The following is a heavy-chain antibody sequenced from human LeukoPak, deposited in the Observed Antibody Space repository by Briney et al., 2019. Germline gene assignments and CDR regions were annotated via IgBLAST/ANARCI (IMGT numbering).Heavy chain of an antibody. J-gene: IGHJ4*02. Sequence: GGSLRLSCAASGFTFSGFSMTWVRQAPGKGLEWVSTVTSRGGSTYYANSVKGLFTNSRDNSKNTLYLQMNSLRAEDTAVYYCAKTMGAIDHDCWGQGTLVTVSS. CDR3: AKTMGAIDHDC. V-gene: IGHV3-23*01. CDR2: VTSRGGST. D-gene: IGHD1-26*01. CDR1: GFTFSGFS.